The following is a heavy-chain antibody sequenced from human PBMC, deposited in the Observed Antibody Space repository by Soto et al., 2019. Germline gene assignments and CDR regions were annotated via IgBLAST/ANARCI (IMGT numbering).Heavy chain of an antibody. J-gene: IGHJ5*02. V-gene: IGHV1-18*01. D-gene: IGHD2-2*01. CDR1: GYTFTSYG. CDR3: ARDQIGFVVLPAAPWFDP. Sequence: QVQLVQSGAEVKKPGASVKVSCKASGYTFTSYGISWVRQAPGQGLEWMGWISAYNGNTNYAQKLQGRVTMTTDTSTSTAYMELRILRSDDTAVYYCARDQIGFVVLPAAPWFDPWGQGTLVTVSS. CDR2: ISAYNGNT.